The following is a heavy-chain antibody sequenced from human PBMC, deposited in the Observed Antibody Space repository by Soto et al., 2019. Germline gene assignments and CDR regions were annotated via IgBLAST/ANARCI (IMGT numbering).Heavy chain of an antibody. Sequence: SSETLSLTCTVSGASITSDDFYCSWIRQHPGKGLEWIGYIYYSGSTYYNPSLKGRVTISVDTSKNQFSLKLSSVTAADTAVYYCARDRQDIVVVPAAAMGGYYGMDVWGQGTTVTVSS. CDR1: GASITSDDFY. CDR3: ARDRQDIVVVPAAAMGGYYGMDV. CDR2: IYYSGST. V-gene: IGHV4-30-4*08. D-gene: IGHD2-2*01. J-gene: IGHJ6*02.